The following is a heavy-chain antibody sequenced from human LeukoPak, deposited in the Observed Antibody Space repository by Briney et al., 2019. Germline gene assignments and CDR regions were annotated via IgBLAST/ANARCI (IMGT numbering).Heavy chain of an antibody. CDR1: GGSVYRNYYY. J-gene: IGHJ4*02. V-gene: IGHV4-39*01. CDR3: AISRGPGFY. CDR2: IYYTGTT. D-gene: IGHD2/OR15-2a*01. Sequence: PSETLSLTCTVSGGSVYRNYYYWGWIRQSPGKGLEWIGSIYYTGTTYYNPSLKSRVTISADTSTNQFSLRLTSVTAADTAVYYCAISRGPGFYWGQGSLVTVSS.